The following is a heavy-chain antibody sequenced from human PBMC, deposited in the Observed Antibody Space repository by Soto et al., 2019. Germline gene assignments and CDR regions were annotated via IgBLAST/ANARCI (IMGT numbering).Heavy chain of an antibody. D-gene: IGHD5-12*01. Sequence: GGSLRLSCAASGFTFSSYAMSWVRQAPGKGLEWVSSISHSSGDTYYADSVKGRFTISRDNSRNTLYLQLSSLRDEDTAVYYCAKVDTWTYFDYWGQGTPVTVSS. V-gene: IGHV3-23*01. CDR1: GFTFSSYA. CDR3: AKVDTWTYFDY. J-gene: IGHJ4*02. CDR2: ISHSSGDT.